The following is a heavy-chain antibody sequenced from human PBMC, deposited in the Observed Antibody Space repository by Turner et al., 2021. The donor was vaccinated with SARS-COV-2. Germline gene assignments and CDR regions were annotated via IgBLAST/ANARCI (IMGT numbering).Heavy chain of an antibody. V-gene: IGHV3-30*18. CDR3: AKDMEQLVPLFDY. J-gene: IGHJ4*02. CDR2: ISYDGSSK. Sequence: QVQLVESGGCVVQPGRSLRLSCAASGFTFSNYDIRCVRQAPGKGLEWVAVISYDGSSKYYAASVKGRFTISRDNSKNTLYLQMNSLRAEDTSVYYCAKDMEQLVPLFDYWGQGTLVTVSS. D-gene: IGHD6-13*01. CDR1: GFTFSNYD.